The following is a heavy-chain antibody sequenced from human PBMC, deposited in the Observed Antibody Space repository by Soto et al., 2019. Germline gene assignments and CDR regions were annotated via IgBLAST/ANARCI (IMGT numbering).Heavy chain of an antibody. CDR1: GFTFSSYA. CDR2: ISYDGSNK. V-gene: IGHV3-30-3*01. Sequence: QVPLVESGGGVVQPGRSLRLSCAASGFTFSSYAMHWVRQAPGKGLEWVAVISYDGSNKYYADSVKGRFTISRDNSKNTLYLQMNSLRAEDTAVYYCARDRNRGSYDPEYFQHWGQGTLVTVSS. J-gene: IGHJ1*01. D-gene: IGHD1-26*01. CDR3: ARDRNRGSYDPEYFQH.